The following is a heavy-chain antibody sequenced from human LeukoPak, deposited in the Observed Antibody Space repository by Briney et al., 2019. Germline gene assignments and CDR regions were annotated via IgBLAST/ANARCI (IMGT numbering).Heavy chain of an antibody. CDR2: ISGSGGST. Sequence: PGGSLRLSCAASGFTFSSYGMSWVRQAPGKGLEWVSAISGSGGSTYYADSVKGRFTISRDNSKNTLYLQMNSLRAEDTAVYYCARDSRGSGWEFDYWGQGTLVTVSS. V-gene: IGHV3-23*01. CDR1: GFTFSSYG. CDR3: ARDSRGSGWEFDY. D-gene: IGHD6-19*01. J-gene: IGHJ4*02.